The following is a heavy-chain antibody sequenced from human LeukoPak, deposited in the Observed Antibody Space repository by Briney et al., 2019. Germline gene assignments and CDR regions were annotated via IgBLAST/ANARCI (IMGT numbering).Heavy chain of an antibody. CDR1: GYSFTSHY. CDR3: AKDPGYSSSWYLAVVYWFDP. V-gene: IGHV1-46*01. J-gene: IGHJ5*02. CDR2: INPSGSST. D-gene: IGHD6-13*01. Sequence: ASVKVSCKASGYSFTSHYMHWVRQAPGQGLEWMGLINPSGSSTLYAQKFQGRVTMTRDMSTTTDYMELSSLRSEDTAVYYCAKDPGYSSSWYLAVVYWFDPWGQGTLVTVSS.